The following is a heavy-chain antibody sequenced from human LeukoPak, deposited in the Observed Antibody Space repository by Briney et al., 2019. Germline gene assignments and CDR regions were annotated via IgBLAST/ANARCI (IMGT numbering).Heavy chain of an antibody. CDR2: IYYNGST. D-gene: IGHD1-1*01. CDR3: ARDLTTGTTY. CDR1: GGSISGHY. V-gene: IGHV4-59*11. J-gene: IGHJ4*02. Sequence: SETLSLTCTVAGGSISGHYWSWIRQPPKKGLEWIGFIYYNGSTNYNPSLKSRVTISVDTSKNQFSLKLNSVTAADTAVYYCARDLTTGTTYWGQGTLVTVSS.